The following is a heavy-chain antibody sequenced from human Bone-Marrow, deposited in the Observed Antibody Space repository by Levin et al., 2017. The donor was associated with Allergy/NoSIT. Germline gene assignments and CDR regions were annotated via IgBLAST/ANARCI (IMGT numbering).Heavy chain of an antibody. J-gene: IGHJ6*02. CDR1: GFTFSNYA. D-gene: IGHD6-19*01. CDR3: ARDTLSSSGWFYYFGMDV. CDR2: ISYDGSNK. Sequence: RGESLKISCAASGFTFSNYAMHWVRQAPGKGLDWVAVISYDGSNKFYSDSVKGRFTISRDNSKNTLYLQMNSLRAEDTALYYCARDTLSSSGWFYYFGMDVWGQGTTVTVSS. V-gene: IGHV3-30-3*01.